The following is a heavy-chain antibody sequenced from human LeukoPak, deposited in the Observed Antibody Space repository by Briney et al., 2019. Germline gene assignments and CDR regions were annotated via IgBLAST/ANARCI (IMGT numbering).Heavy chain of an antibody. Sequence: PGGSLRLSCAASGFTFDDYAMHWVRQGPGKGLEWVSAISGRDSSTYYADSVKGRFTISRDNSKNTLYLQMNSLRAEDTAVYYCAKIRPPAYDIWGQGTMVTVSS. V-gene: IGHV3-23*01. J-gene: IGHJ3*02. CDR3: AKIRPPAYDI. D-gene: IGHD3-3*02. CDR1: GFTFDDYA. CDR2: ISGRDSST.